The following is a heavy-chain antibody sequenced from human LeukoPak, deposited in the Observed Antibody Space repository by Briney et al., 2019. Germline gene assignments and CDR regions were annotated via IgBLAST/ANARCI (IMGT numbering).Heavy chain of an antibody. V-gene: IGHV4-59*01. CDR2: IYYSGIT. Sequence: PSETLSLTCTVSRGTISTYFWSWILQPPGNGREWIGYIYYSGITNYNPPLKSRVTLSVDKYKNQFSLRMSSVTAAATALYYCARGPPVPGPINWFDHWGQGTLVTVSS. J-gene: IGHJ5*02. D-gene: IGHD6-19*01. CDR1: RGTISTYF. CDR3: ARGPPVPGPINWFDH.